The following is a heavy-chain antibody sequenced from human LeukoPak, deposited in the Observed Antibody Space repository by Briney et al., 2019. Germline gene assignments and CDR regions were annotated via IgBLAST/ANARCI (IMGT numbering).Heavy chain of an antibody. J-gene: IGHJ4*01. Sequence: SETLSLTCTVYGGSFSGFYWTWIRQTTGKGLEWIGEINYTGSTNYNPSLKSRVTISIDTSKNQFSLKLKSVTAADTAVYYCARGSDSSGFPYFFDYWGQGTLVNVSP. CDR2: INYTGST. V-gene: IGHV4-34*01. CDR3: ARGSDSSGFPYFFDY. D-gene: IGHD3-22*01. CDR1: GGSFSGFY.